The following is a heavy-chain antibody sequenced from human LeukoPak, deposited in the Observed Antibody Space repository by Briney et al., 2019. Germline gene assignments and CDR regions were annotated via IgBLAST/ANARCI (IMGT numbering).Heavy chain of an antibody. V-gene: IGHV3-66*01. CDR2: SYSGGST. Sequence: GESLRLSCAAFGFTVSSNYMSWVRQAPGKGLEWVSVSYSGGSTYYAVSVKGRFTISRDNSKNTLYLQMNSLRAEDTAVYYCAREDGDYVVDYWGQGTLVTVSS. J-gene: IGHJ4*02. CDR3: AREDGDYVVDY. D-gene: IGHD4-17*01. CDR1: GFTVSSNY.